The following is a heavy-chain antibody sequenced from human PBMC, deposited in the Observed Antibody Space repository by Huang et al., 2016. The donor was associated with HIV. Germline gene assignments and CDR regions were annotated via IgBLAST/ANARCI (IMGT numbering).Heavy chain of an antibody. V-gene: IGHV1-8*01. D-gene: IGHD3-10*01. CDR3: ARGFGINYNHEAFDV. CDR1: GYTFTNYD. J-gene: IGHJ3*01. CDR2: RNPKSGNV. Sequence: QIQLAQSGAEVKKPGASVKVSCKSSGYTFTNYDINWVRQASGQGLEWMGRRNPKSGNVGYTKKFQGRVAILRNSSINTSYLEVTSLTSEDTAVYYCARGFGINYNHEAFDVWGQGTMVTVSS.